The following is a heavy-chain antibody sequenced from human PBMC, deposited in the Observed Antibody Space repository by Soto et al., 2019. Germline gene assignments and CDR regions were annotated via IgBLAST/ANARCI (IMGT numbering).Heavy chain of an antibody. V-gene: IGHV1-3*03. D-gene: IGHD3-10*01. J-gene: IGHJ5*02. Sequence: ASVKVSCKASGYTFTSYAMLWVRQAPGQRLEWMGWINAGNGNTKYSQEFQGRVTITADESTSTAYMELSSLRSEDTVVYYCARRRRYGSGSYYWFNYFDPWGQGTPVTVSS. CDR1: GYTFTSYA. CDR2: INAGNGNT. CDR3: ARRRRYGSGSYYWFNYFDP.